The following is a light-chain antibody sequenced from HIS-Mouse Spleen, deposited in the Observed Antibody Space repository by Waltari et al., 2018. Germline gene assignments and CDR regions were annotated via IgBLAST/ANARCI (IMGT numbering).Light chain of an antibody. V-gene: IGLV2-23*01. CDR1: SSDVGSYNL. Sequence: QSALTQPASVSGSPGQSITISCTGTSSDVGSYNLVSWYQQHPGKAPKLMIYEGSKRPSGVSNRFCGSKSGKTASLTISGLQAEDEADYYCCSYAGSSTWVFGGGTKLTVL. CDR2: EGS. CDR3: CSYAGSSTWV. J-gene: IGLJ3*02.